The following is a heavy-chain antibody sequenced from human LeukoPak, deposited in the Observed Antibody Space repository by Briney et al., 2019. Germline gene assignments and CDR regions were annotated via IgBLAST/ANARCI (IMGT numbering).Heavy chain of an antibody. D-gene: IGHD3-22*01. J-gene: IGHJ5*02. CDR2: ISSSSSYI. Sequence: GGSLRLSCAASGFTFSSYSMSWVRQAPGKGLEWVSSISSSSSYIYYADSVKGRFTISRGNAKNSLYLQMNSLRAEDTAVYYCARDVGYYDSSGSWFDPWGQGTLVTVSS. CDR3: ARDVGYYDSSGSWFDP. CDR1: GFTFSSYS. V-gene: IGHV3-21*01.